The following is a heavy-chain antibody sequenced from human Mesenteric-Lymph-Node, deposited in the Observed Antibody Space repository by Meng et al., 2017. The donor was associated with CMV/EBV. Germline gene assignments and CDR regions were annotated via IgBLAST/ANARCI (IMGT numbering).Heavy chain of an antibody. Sequence: SETLSLTCTVSGGSFSSYYWSWIRQPPGKGLEWIGYIYYSGSTNYNPSLKSRVTISVDTSKNQFSLKLSSVTAADTAVYYCARGDRITIFGVVTDYGMDVWGQGTTVTVSS. CDR2: IYYSGST. CDR1: GGSFSSYY. CDR3: ARGDRITIFGVVTDYGMDV. J-gene: IGHJ6*02. V-gene: IGHV4-59*01. D-gene: IGHD3-3*01.